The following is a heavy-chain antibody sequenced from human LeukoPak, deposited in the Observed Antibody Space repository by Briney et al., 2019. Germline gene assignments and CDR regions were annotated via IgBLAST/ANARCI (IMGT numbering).Heavy chain of an antibody. CDR2: IKQYGSEK. V-gene: IGHV3-7*01. D-gene: IGHD2-2*01. Sequence: PGGSLRLSCSASGFTFSAYWMSWVRQAPAKGLEGVANIKQYGSEKYYVDSVKGRFTISRDNAKNSLYLHMTSLRGEDTAVYDCARDTPGEESHWGQGTLVTVSS. CDR3: ARDTPGEESH. J-gene: IGHJ4*02. CDR1: GFTFSAYW.